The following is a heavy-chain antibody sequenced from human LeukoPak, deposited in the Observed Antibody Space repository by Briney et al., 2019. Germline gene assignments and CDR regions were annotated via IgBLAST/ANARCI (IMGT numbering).Heavy chain of an antibody. V-gene: IGHV4-61*05. CDR2: IYYSGST. Sequence: PSETLSLTCTVSGGSISSSSYYWGWIRQPPGKGLEWIGYIYYSGSTNYNPSLKSRVTISVDTSKNQFSLKLSSVTAADTAVYYCARSPSGDYEVYNWFDPWGQGTLVTVSS. CDR1: GGSISSSSYY. D-gene: IGHD4-17*01. J-gene: IGHJ5*02. CDR3: ARSPSGDYEVYNWFDP.